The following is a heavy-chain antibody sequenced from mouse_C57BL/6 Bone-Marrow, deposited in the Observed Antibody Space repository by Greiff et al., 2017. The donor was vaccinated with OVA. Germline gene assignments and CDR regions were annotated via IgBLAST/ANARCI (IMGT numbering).Heavy chain of an antibody. V-gene: IGHV5-17*01. Sequence: VQLKESGGGLVKPGGSLKLSCAASGFTFSDYGMHWVRQAPEKGLEWVAYISSGSSTIYYADTVKGRFTISRDNAKNTLFLQMTSLRSEDTAMYYCARGDYDDYWGQGTTLTVSS. CDR1: GFTFSDYG. CDR3: ARGDYDDY. CDR2: ISSGSSTI. J-gene: IGHJ2*01.